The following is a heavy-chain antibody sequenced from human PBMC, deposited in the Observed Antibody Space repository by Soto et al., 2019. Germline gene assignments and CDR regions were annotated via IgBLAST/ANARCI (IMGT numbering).Heavy chain of an antibody. CDR3: AKDGPALLSARFDY. V-gene: IGHV3-23*01. CDR2: ISGSGGST. Sequence: PGWSLRLSCAASGFTFSSYAMSWVRQAPGKGLEWVSAISGSGGSTYYADSVKGRFTISRDNSRNTLYLQMNSLRAEDTAVYYCAKDGPALLSARFDYWGQGTLVTVSS. CDR1: GFTFSSYA. D-gene: IGHD2-21*02. J-gene: IGHJ4*02.